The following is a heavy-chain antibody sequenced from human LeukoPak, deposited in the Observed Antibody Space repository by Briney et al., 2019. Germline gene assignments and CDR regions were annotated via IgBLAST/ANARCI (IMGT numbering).Heavy chain of an antibody. Sequence: GASVKVSCKASGGTFSSYAISWVRQAPGQGLEWMGRIIPILGIANYAQKFQGRVTITADKSTSTAYMELSSLRSEDTAVYYCASSIAAAGAFDHWGQGTLVTVSS. V-gene: IGHV1-69*04. CDR3: ASSIAAAGAFDH. J-gene: IGHJ4*02. D-gene: IGHD6-13*01. CDR1: GGTFSSYA. CDR2: IIPILGIA.